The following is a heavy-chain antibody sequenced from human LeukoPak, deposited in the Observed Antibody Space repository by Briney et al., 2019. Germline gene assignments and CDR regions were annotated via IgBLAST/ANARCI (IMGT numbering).Heavy chain of an antibody. V-gene: IGHV4-59*01. CDR2: ISYIGST. Sequence: SETLSLTCTVSGGSISGYYWSWIRQPPGKGLGWIGYISYIGSTNYNPSLKSRVTISVDTSKTQYSLKLTSVTAADTAVYFCARDRYSSGSFDYWGQGTLVTVSS. J-gene: IGHJ4*02. CDR1: GGSISGYY. CDR3: ARDRYSSGSFDY. D-gene: IGHD6-19*01.